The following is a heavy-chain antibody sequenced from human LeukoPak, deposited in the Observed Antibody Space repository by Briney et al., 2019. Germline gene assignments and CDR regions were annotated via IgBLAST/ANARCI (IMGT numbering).Heavy chain of an antibody. Sequence: YPSGTLSLTCAVSGGSITTTNWWSWGRPPPGKGLEWIGEVHLNGATNYNPSLESRFSMSIDKSNNHLSLEVTSVTAADTAMYYCTRESGALSPFGFWGQGTLVTVSS. CDR2: VHLNGAT. J-gene: IGHJ4*02. D-gene: IGHD1-26*01. CDR3: TRESGALSPFGF. V-gene: IGHV4-4*02. CDR1: GGSITTTNW.